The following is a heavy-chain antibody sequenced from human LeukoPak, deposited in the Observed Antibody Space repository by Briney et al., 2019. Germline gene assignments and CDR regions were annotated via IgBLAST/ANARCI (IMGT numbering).Heavy chain of an antibody. CDR1: GYTLTELS. CDR3: ARVCGGYSSSWYVCPADDFDY. J-gene: IGHJ4*02. CDR2: ISAYNGNT. Sequence: ASVKVSCKVSGYTLTELSMHWVRQAPGKGLEWMGWISAYNGNTNYAQKLQGRVTMTTDTSTSTAYMELRSLRSDDTAVYYCARVCGGYSSSWYVCPADDFDYWGQGTLVTVSS. D-gene: IGHD6-13*01. V-gene: IGHV1-18*01.